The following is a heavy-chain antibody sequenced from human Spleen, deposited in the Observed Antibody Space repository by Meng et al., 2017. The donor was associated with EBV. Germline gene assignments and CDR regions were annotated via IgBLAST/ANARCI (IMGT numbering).Heavy chain of an antibody. V-gene: IGHV4-4*02. D-gene: IGHD2-15*01. J-gene: IGHJ4*02. CDR3: VALGFCSDGVYRWYFDY. CDR1: GAAISSYNW. Sequence: QVDLQQVGPVEVKPSGTLSLASMFSGAAISSYNWWSWVRQAPGKGLEWIGEIYHSGPSDYNASLKSRATMSVDKSKNQFSLRLTSVTAADTAVYYCVALGFCSDGVYRWYFDYWGQGNLVTVSS. CDR2: IYHSGPS.